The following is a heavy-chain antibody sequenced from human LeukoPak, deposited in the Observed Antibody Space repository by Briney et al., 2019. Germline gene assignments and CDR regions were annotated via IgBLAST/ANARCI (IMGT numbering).Heavy chain of an antibody. D-gene: IGHD5-18*01. CDR2: INPNSGGT. J-gene: IGHJ4*02. V-gene: IGHV1-2*02. Sequence: ASVKVSRKASGYTFTGYYMHWVRQAPGQGLEWMGWINPNSGGTNYAQKFQGRVTMTRDTSISTAYMELSRLRSDDTAVYYCARVLSDTAMVTGYWGQGTLVTVSS. CDR3: ARVLSDTAMVTGY. CDR1: GYTFTGYY.